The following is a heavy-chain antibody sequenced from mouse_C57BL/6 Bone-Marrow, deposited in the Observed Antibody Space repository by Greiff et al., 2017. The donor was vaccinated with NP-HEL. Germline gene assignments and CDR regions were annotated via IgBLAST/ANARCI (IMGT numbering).Heavy chain of an antibody. Sequence: VQLQQSGAELVRPGASVKLSCTASGFNIKDDYMHWVKQRPEQGLEWIGWIDPENGDTEYASKFQGKATITADTSSNTAYLQLSSLISEDTAVYYCTTFYGRYFDYWGQGTTLTVSS. D-gene: IGHD1-1*01. CDR3: TTFYGRYFDY. V-gene: IGHV14-4*01. CDR1: GFNIKDDY. J-gene: IGHJ2*01. CDR2: IDPENGDT.